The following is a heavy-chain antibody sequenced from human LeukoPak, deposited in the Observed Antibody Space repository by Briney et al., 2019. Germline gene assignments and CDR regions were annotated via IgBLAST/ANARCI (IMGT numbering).Heavy chain of an antibody. CDR2: ISGSGGST. V-gene: IGHV3-23*01. Sequence: QPGGSLRLSCAASGFTFSSYAMSWVRQAPGKGLEWVSAISGSGGSTYYADSVKGRFTISGDNSKNTLYLQMNSLRAEDTAVYYCAKSPSFTSLYYFDYWGQGTLVTVSS. J-gene: IGHJ4*02. D-gene: IGHD3-16*01. CDR3: AKSPSFTSLYYFDY. CDR1: GFTFSSYA.